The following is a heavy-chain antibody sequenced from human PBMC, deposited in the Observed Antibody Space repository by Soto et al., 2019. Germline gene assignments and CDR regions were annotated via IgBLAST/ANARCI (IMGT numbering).Heavy chain of an antibody. J-gene: IGHJ4*02. CDR3: AREVREDYGDYPPFDY. CDR1: GYTFTSYY. D-gene: IGHD4-17*01. CDR2: INPSGGST. Sequence: QVQLVQYGAEVKKPGDSVKVSCKASGYTFTSYYMHWVRQAPGQGIEWMGIINPSGGSTSYAQKFQGRVTMTWDTSASTVYMELSSLRSEDTAVYYCAREVREDYGDYPPFDYWGQGTLVTVSS. V-gene: IGHV1-46*01.